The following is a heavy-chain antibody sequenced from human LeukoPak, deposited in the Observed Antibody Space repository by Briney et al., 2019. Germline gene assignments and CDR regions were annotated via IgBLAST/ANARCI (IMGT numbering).Heavy chain of an antibody. Sequence: SETLSLTCTVSGVSISSGGYYWSWIRQHPGKGLEWIGYIYYSGSTYYNPSLKSRVTISVDTSKNQFSLKLSSVTAADTAVYYCARVRTPMAPFDYWGQGTLVTVSS. D-gene: IGHD5-18*01. CDR2: IYYSGST. CDR1: GVSISSGGYY. V-gene: IGHV4-31*03. CDR3: ARVRTPMAPFDY. J-gene: IGHJ4*02.